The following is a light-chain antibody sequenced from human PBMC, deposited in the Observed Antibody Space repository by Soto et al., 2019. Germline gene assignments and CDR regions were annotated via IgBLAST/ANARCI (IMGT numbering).Light chain of an antibody. CDR3: QHRYNWPLT. J-gene: IGKJ4*01. V-gene: IGKV3-11*01. Sequence: IVLTQSPATLTVSPGETATPSCRASENINTYLAWYQQKPGQAPKLLIYDASNRATGIPARFSASGSGTDFTLSISSLEPEDFAVYYCQHRYNWPLTFGGGTKVDI. CDR1: ENINTY. CDR2: DAS.